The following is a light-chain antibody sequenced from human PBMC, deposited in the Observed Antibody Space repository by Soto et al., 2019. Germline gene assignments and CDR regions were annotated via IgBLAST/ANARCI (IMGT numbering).Light chain of an antibody. Sequence: DIQLTQSPSFLSASVGDRVTITCRASQGISSYLAWYQQKPGKAPKLLIYAASTWHSGVPARFSGSGSGTEFTLTISSLQPEDFATYYCQQLNIYPPITFGQGTRLEIK. CDR1: QGISSY. J-gene: IGKJ5*01. CDR2: AAS. CDR3: QQLNIYPPIT. V-gene: IGKV1-9*01.